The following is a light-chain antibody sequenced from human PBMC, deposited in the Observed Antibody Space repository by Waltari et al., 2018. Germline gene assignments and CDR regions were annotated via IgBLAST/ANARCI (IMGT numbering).Light chain of an antibody. Sequence: DVVMPQSPLSLPVTLGQPASIPCTSRQSLASSDGNTYFSSFHQRPGQSPRRLVYKVSNRDSGVPDRFSGSGSGTDFTLRITRVEAEDVGVYYCMQNTHRPWTFGQGTRVEIK. CDR1: QSLASSDGNTY. CDR2: KVS. V-gene: IGKV2-30*01. CDR3: MQNTHRPWT. J-gene: IGKJ1*01.